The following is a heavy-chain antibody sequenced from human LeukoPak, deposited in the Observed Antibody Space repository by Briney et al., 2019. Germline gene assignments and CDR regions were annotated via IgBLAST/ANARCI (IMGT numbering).Heavy chain of an antibody. CDR2: ISTYNGNT. V-gene: IGHV1-18*01. CDR3: ARASFDH. CDR1: VYTFFTYG. Sequence: ASVKVSFKASVYTFFTYGINWVRQAPGQGPEWIGWISTYNGNTKYALKFQDRVTLTRDTSTTTAYMELKSLTSDDRAVYYCARASFDHWGQGTLVIVSS. J-gene: IGHJ4*02.